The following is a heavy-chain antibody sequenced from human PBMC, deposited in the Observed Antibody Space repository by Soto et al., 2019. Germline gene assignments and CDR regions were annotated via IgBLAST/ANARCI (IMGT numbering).Heavy chain of an antibody. Sequence: QVQLQESGPGLVKPSQTLSLTCTVSGGSISSGGYDWSWIRQHPGKGLEWIGYIYYSGSTYYNPSLKSRVTISVDTSKNQFSLKLSSVTAADTAVYYCARDLGYCSGGSCYSGFGYFDLWGRGTLVTVSS. CDR3: ARDLGYCSGGSCYSGFGYFDL. CDR2: IYYSGST. D-gene: IGHD2-15*01. CDR1: GGSISSGGYD. V-gene: IGHV4-31*03. J-gene: IGHJ2*01.